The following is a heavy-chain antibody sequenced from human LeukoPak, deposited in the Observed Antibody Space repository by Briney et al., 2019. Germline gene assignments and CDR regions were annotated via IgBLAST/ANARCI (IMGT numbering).Heavy chain of an antibody. CDR3: ARENGSGSRGLDF. Sequence: SETLSLTCTVSAGSISNYFWSWIRQPAGKGLEWIGRIYTSGTTNYSPSLNSRVTMSVDTSTNQFSLKLTSVTAADTAVYYCARENGSGSRGLDFWGQGTLVTVSS. CDR1: AGSISNYF. V-gene: IGHV4-4*07. J-gene: IGHJ4*02. CDR2: IYTSGTT. D-gene: IGHD3-10*01.